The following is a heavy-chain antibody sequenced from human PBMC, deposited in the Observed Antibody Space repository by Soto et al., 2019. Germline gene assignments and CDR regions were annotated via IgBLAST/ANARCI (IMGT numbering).Heavy chain of an antibody. Sequence: PSETLSLTCTVSGGSISSYYWSWIRQPPGKGLEWIGYIYYSGITDYNPSLKSRVTISVDTSKNQFSLKLSSVTAADTAVYYCARGGYVIGYYYGMDVWGQGTTVTVSS. V-gene: IGHV4-59*01. CDR1: GGSISSYY. J-gene: IGHJ6*02. CDR3: ARGGYVIGYYYGMDV. CDR2: IYYSGIT. D-gene: IGHD5-12*01.